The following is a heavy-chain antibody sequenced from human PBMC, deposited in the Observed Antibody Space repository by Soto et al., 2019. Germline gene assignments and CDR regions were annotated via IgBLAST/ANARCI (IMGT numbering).Heavy chain of an antibody. CDR2: IIPIFGTA. D-gene: IGHD1-20*01. V-gene: IGHV1-69*13. J-gene: IGHJ6*02. CDR1: GCTFSSYA. Sequence: ASVKVYCKASGCTFSSYAISCVRQAPGQGLEWMGGIIPIFGTANYAQKFQGRVTITADESTSTAYMELSSLRSEDTAVYYCARDRLGYKANGMDVWGQGTTVTVSS. CDR3: ARDRLGYKANGMDV.